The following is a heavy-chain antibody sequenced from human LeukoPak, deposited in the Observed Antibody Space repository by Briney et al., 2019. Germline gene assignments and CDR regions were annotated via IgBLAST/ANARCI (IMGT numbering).Heavy chain of an antibody. J-gene: IGHJ3*02. CDR1: GFTFSTYS. CDR2: IARDGTT. Sequence: GGSLRLSCVGAGFTFSTYSMNWVRQAPGKRLEWISHIARDGTTYYAGSVKGRFTISRDNAKNSLSLQMNSLRDDDTALYYCVRDQHYAFDIWGQGTMVTVSS. V-gene: IGHV3-48*02. CDR3: VRDQHYAFDI. D-gene: IGHD1-26*01.